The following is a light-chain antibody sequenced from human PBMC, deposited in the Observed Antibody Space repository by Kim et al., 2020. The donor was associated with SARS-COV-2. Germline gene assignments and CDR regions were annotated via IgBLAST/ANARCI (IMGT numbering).Light chain of an antibody. CDR3: QQYGSSPPVS. Sequence: ESVLTQSPGTLSLSPGERAALSCRASQSIDSRYLAWYQQKSGQAPRLLIYGTSTRATGIPDRFIGSGSGTDFTLTISRLEPEDFAVYYCQQYGSSPPVSFGGGTNVDIK. V-gene: IGKV3-20*01. J-gene: IGKJ4*01. CDR2: GTS. CDR1: QSIDSRY.